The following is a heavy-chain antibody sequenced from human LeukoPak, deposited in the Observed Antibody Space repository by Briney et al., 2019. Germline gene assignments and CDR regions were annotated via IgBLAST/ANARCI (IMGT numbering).Heavy chain of an antibody. CDR2: IWYDGSNK. J-gene: IGHJ4*02. CDR1: GYTFSSYG. V-gene: IGHV3-33*01. Sequence: SCKASGYTFSSYGMHWVRQAPGKGLEWVAVIWYDGSNKYYADSVKGRFTISRDNSKNTLYLQMNSLRAEDTAVYYCARDTGSNYYDSSGLFDYWGQGTLVTVSS. CDR3: ARDTGSNYYDSSGLFDY. D-gene: IGHD3-22*01.